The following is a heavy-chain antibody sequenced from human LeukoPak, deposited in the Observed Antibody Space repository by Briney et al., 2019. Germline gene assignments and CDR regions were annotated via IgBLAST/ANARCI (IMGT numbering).Heavy chain of an antibody. CDR2: IYYSGST. CDR3: ARRSSIAARQSWFDP. D-gene: IGHD6-6*01. CDR1: GGSISSSSYY. Sequence: SETLSLTCTVSGGSISSSSYYWGWIRQPPGKGLEWIGSIYYSGSTYYNPSLKSRVTISVDTSKNQFSLKLSSVTAADTAVYYCARRSSIAARQSWFDPWGQGTLVTVSS. J-gene: IGHJ5*02. V-gene: IGHV4-39*01.